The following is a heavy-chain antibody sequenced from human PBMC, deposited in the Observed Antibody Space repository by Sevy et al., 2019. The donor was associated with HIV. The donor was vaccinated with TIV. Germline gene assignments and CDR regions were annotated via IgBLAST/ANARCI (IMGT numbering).Heavy chain of an antibody. Sequence: ASVKVSCKASGYTFTSYGISWVRQAPGQGLEWMGWISAYNGNTNYAQKLQDRVTMTTDTSTSTAYMELRSLRSDDTAVYYCARDSSAGITMVRGVISLVYYYYGMDVWGQGTTVTVSS. CDR2: ISAYNGNT. CDR1: GYTFTSYG. D-gene: IGHD3-10*01. CDR3: ARDSSAGITMVRGVISLVYYYYGMDV. V-gene: IGHV1-18*04. J-gene: IGHJ6*02.